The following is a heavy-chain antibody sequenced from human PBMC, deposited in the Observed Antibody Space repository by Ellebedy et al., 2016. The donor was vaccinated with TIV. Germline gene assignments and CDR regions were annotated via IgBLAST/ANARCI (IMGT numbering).Heavy chain of an antibody. Sequence: GESLKISCKASGYNFTNYWISWVRQKPGEGLEWVGRIDPSDTYTNYSPSFRGHVTISADKSINTAYLQWGILKASDTAIYYGGRPSVGVNPPDYWGRGTLVTVSS. CDR3: GRPSVGVNPPDY. CDR2: IDPSDTYT. V-gene: IGHV5-10-1*01. CDR1: GYNFTNYW. J-gene: IGHJ4*02.